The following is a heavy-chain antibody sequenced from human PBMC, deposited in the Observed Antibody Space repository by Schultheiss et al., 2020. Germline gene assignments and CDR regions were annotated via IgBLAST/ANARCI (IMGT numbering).Heavy chain of an antibody. CDR2: ISYDGSNK. D-gene: IGHD5-24*01. V-gene: IGHV3-30*18. Sequence: GGSLRLSCAASGFTFSSYGMHWVRQAPGKGLEWVAVISYDGSNKYYADSVKGRFTISRDNSKNTLYLQMNSLRAEDTAVYYCAKVRRDGYNPFDYWGQGTLVT. CDR1: GFTFSSYG. CDR3: AKVRRDGYNPFDY. J-gene: IGHJ4*02.